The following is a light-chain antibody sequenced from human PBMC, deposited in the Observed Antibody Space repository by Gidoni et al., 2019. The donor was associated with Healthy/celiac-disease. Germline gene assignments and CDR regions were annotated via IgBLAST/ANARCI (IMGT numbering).Light chain of an antibody. V-gene: IGKV1-9*01. J-gene: IGKJ4*01. CDR2: AAS. CDR3: QQLNSYPRT. Sequence: DIQLTSSPSFLSASVGDRVTITCRDSQGISSYLAWYQQKPGKAPKLLIYAASTLQSGVPSRFSGSGSGTEVTLTISSLQPEDFATYYGQQLNSYPRTFGGGTKVEIK. CDR1: QGISSY.